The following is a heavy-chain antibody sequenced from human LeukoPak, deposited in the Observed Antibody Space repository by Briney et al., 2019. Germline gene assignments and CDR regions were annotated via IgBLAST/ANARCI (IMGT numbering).Heavy chain of an antibody. D-gene: IGHD3-9*01. CDR1: GGSISSYY. CDR3: ARLQPYYDILTGYSTYYMDV. J-gene: IGHJ6*03. V-gene: IGHV4-34*01. CDR2: INHSGST. Sequence: SETLSLTCTVSGGSISSYYWSWIRQPPGKGLEWIGEINHSGSTNYNPSLKSRVTISVDTSKNQFSLKLSSVTAADTAVYYCARLQPYYDILTGYSTYYMDVWGKGTTVTVSS.